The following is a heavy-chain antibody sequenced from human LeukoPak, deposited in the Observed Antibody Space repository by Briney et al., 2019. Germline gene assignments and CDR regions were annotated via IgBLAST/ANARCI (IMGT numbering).Heavy chain of an antibody. D-gene: IGHD5-12*01. J-gene: IGHJ4*02. CDR3: ARSQRGYSGYDY. Sequence: KPSETLSLTCTVSGGSISSGSYYWSWIRQPAGKGLEWIGRIYTSGSTNYNPSLKSRVTISVDTSKNQFSLKLSSVTAADTAVYYCARSQRGYSGYDYWGQGTLVTVSS. CDR2: IYTSGST. CDR1: GGSISSGSYY. V-gene: IGHV4-61*02.